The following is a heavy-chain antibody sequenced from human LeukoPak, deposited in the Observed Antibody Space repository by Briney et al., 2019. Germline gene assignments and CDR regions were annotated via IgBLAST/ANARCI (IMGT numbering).Heavy chain of an antibody. D-gene: IGHD4-17*01. J-gene: IGHJ4*02. Sequence: GGSLRLSCAASGFTFDDYAMHWVRQAPGKRLEWVSGISWNSGSIGYADSVKGRFTISRDNAKNSLYLQMNSLRAEDTALYYCAKDRDMTTVTYYFDYWGQGTLVTVSS. CDR1: GFTFDDYA. CDR2: ISWNSGSI. CDR3: AKDRDMTTVTYYFDY. V-gene: IGHV3-9*01.